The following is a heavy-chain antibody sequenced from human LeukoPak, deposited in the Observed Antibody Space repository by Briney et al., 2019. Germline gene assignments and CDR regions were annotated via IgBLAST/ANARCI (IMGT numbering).Heavy chain of an antibody. V-gene: IGHV1-24*01. J-gene: IGHJ6*02. CDR1: GYTLTELS. CDR3: ATQIRSGYYYYGMDV. CDR2: FDPEDGET. D-gene: IGHD3-3*01. Sequence: ASVKVSCKVSGYTLTELSMHWVRQAPGIGLEWMGGFDPEDGETIYAQKFQGRVTMTEDTSTDTAYMELSSLRSEDTAVYYCATQIRSGYYYYGMDVWGQGTTVTVSS.